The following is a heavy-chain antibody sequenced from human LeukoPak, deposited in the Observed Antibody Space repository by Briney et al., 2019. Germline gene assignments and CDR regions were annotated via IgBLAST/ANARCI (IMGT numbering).Heavy chain of an antibody. CDR3: ARYDSSGYYYYYFDY. CDR1: GFTFSSYA. CDR2: ISGSGGST. Sequence: GGSLRLSCAASGFTFSSYAMSWVRQAPGKGLEWVSAISGSGGSTYYADSVKGRFTISRDNSKNTLYLQMNSLRSEDTAVYYCARYDSSGYYYYYFDYWGQGTLVTVSS. D-gene: IGHD3-22*01. J-gene: IGHJ4*02. V-gene: IGHV3-23*01.